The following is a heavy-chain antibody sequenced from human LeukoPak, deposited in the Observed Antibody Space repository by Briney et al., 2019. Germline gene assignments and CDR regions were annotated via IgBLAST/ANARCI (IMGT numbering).Heavy chain of an antibody. CDR3: ARGGLGVYDKLNFDL. D-gene: IGHD3-22*01. V-gene: IGHV1-8*01. CDR1: GYTSPSYD. J-gene: IGHJ2*01. CDR2: MNPNSGNT. Sequence: ASVKVSCKASGYTSPSYDINWVRQASGQGLEWMGWMNPNSGNTGYAQKFQGRVTMTRNTSISTAYMELSSLRSEDTAVYYCARGGLGVYDKLNFDLWGRGTLVTVSS.